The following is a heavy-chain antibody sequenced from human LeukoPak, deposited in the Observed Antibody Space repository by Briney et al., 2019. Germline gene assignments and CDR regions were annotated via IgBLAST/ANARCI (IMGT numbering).Heavy chain of an antibody. J-gene: IGHJ4*02. D-gene: IGHD3-9*01. CDR1: GGSISPYY. V-gene: IGHV4-59*08. CDR3: ARPLTGYSYFDY. Sequence: SETLSLTCTVSGGSISPYYWSWIRQPPGKGLEWIGYIYYTGGTSYNPPLKSRVTISVDTSKNQFSLKLNSVTAADTAVYYCARPLTGYSYFDYWGQGTLVTVSS. CDR2: IYYTGGT.